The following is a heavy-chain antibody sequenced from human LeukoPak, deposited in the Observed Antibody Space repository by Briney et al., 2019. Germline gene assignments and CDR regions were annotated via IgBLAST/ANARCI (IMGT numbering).Heavy chain of an antibody. J-gene: IGHJ5*02. CDR2: NYYIGST. V-gene: IGHV4-39*01. Sequence: SETLSLTCTVSGGSVSSSSYYWGWIRQPPGKGLEWIGSNYYIGSTYYKLSLKGRATISVDTSKNQFSLKLSSVTAADTAVYYCARVLFQDTHDFWSGLNWCDPWGQGTLVTVSS. CDR1: GGSVSSSSYY. CDR3: ARVLFQDTHDFWSGLNWCDP. D-gene: IGHD3-3*01.